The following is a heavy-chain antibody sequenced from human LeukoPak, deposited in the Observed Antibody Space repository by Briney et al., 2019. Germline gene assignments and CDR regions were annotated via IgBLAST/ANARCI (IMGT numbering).Heavy chain of an antibody. D-gene: IGHD3-10*01. V-gene: IGHV3-23*01. Sequence: GGSLRLSCAASGFTFSSYAMNWVRQAPGKGLEWVSGTVPGGDSTYYADSVEGRFTISRDNSKNTLYLQMSSLRAEDTAVYYCAMDYYGSGSHYNPLDYWGQGTLVTVSS. CDR2: TVPGGDST. CDR3: AMDYYGSGSHYNPLDY. CDR1: GFTFSSYA. J-gene: IGHJ4*02.